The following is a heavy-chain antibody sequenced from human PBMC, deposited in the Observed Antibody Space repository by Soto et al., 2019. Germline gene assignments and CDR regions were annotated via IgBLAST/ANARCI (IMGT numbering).Heavy chain of an antibody. V-gene: IGHV3-21*01. CDR2: ISSSSSYI. Sequence: GGSLRLSCAASGFTFSSYSMNWVRQAPGKGLEWVSSISSSSSYIYYADSVKGRFTISRDNAKNSLYLQMNSLRAEDTAVYYCASSVQKRYYYDSSGYYVYWGQGTLVTVSS. CDR1: GFTFSSYS. D-gene: IGHD3-22*01. CDR3: ASSVQKRYYYDSSGYYVY. J-gene: IGHJ4*02.